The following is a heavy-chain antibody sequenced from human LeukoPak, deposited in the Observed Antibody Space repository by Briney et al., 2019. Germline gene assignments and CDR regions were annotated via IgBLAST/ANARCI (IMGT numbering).Heavy chain of an antibody. CDR3: ARGETCSTTSCYSTFYY. J-gene: IGHJ4*02. Sequence: GESLKISCKASGYSFTSHLIGWVRQMPGKGLEWMGIIPPGDSETRYSPSFQGQVTISADKSISTAFLRWSSLKASDTAMYYCARGETCSTTSCYSTFYYWGQGTLVTVSS. CDR1: GYSFTSHL. CDR2: IPPGDSET. V-gene: IGHV5-51*01. D-gene: IGHD2-2*01.